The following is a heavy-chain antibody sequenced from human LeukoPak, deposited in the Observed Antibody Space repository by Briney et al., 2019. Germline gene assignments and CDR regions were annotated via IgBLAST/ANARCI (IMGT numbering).Heavy chain of an antibody. CDR1: GFIFSHYA. D-gene: IGHD1-7*01. V-gene: IGHV3-30*04. J-gene: IGHJ6*03. Sequence: GRSLRLSCAGSGFIFSHYAMHWVRQAPGKGLEWVAITSHDGSHQYYADSVKGRFTLSRDDSKSTLYLQMNSLRAEDTAVYYCTRVKATGTYSSAMEVWGKGATVTVSS. CDR2: TSHDGSHQ. CDR3: TRVKATGTYSSAMEV.